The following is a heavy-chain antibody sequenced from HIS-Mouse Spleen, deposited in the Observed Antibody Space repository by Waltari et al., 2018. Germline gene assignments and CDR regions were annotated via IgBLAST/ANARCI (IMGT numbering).Heavy chain of an antibody. CDR1: GGSISSRRFY. J-gene: IGHJ2*01. D-gene: IGHD6-13*01. CDR2: IYSSGST. V-gene: IGHV4-39*07. CDR3: AREIPYSSSWYDWYFDL. Sequence: QLQLQESGPGLVKPSETLSLTCTVSGGSISSRRFYWCGVRQPPGKGLEWLGSIYSSGSTYYNPSLKSRVTISVDTSKNQFSLKLSSVTAADTAVYYCAREIPYSSSWYDWYFDLWGRGTLVTVSS.